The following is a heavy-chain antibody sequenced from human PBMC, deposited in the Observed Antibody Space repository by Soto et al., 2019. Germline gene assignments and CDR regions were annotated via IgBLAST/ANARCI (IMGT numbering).Heavy chain of an antibody. CDR2: IIPIFGTA. V-gene: IGHV1-69*01. J-gene: IGHJ3*02. D-gene: IGHD3-22*01. CDR3: ARAGYYYDSSGYLRSDAFDI. CDR1: GGTFSSYA. Sequence: VASVKVCCKSSGGTFSSYAISWVRQAPGQVLEWMGGIIPIFGTANYAQKFQGRVTITADESTSTAYMELSSLRSEDTAVYYCARAGYYYDSSGYLRSDAFDIWGQGTMVTVSS.